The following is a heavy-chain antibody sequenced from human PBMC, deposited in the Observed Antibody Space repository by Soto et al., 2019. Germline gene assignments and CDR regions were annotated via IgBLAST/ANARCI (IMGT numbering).Heavy chain of an antibody. V-gene: IGHV4-31*03. D-gene: IGHD5-12*01. J-gene: IGHJ4*02. Sequence: QVQLQESGPRLVKPSQTLSLTCTVSGSSITRGGYYWTWIRQHPGKGLEWIGYIYYSGSTYYNPSLKSRLTMSVDTSKNQFSLKLSSVTVADTAVYYCARVDSGGYAYFDYWGQGTLVTVSS. CDR1: GSSITRGGYY. CDR3: ARVDSGGYAYFDY. CDR2: IYYSGST.